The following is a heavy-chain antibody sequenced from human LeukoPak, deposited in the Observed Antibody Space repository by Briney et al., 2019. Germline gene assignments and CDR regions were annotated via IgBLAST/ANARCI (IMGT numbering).Heavy chain of an antibody. CDR3: AREGIAAAGRRTPDY. J-gene: IGHJ4*02. V-gene: IGHV1-69*05. CDR1: GGTFSSYA. D-gene: IGHD6-13*01. Sequence: SVKVSCKASGGTFSSYAISWVRQAPGQGLEWMGRIIPIFGTANYAQKFQGRVTITTDESTSTAYMELRSLRSEATAVYYCAREGIAAAGRRTPDYWGREPWSPSPQ. CDR2: IIPIFGTA.